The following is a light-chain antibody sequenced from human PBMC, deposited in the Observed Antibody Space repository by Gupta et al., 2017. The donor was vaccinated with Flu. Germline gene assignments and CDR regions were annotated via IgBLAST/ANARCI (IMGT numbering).Light chain of an antibody. J-gene: IGKJ1*01. CDR2: AAS. CDR1: QSLSVY. Sequence: DIQMTQSPSSLSASVGDRVTITCRASQSLSVYLDWYRQKAGKAPELLIYAASSLESGVPSRFSGSGSGTDFTLNISSLQPEDYGTYYCQQSDSIPWTFGQGTKVEIK. V-gene: IGKV1-39*01. CDR3: QQSDSIPWT.